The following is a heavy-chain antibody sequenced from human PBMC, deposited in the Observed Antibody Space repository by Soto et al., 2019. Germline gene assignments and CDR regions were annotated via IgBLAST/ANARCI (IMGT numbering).Heavy chain of an antibody. CDR2: IYHSGST. V-gene: IGHV4-4*02. CDR3: ARDLDYDSSGYSLVYYYGMDV. J-gene: IGHJ6*02. D-gene: IGHD3-22*01. CDR1: GGSISSSNW. Sequence: SETLSLTCAVSGGSISSSNWWSWVRQPPGKGLEWIGEIYHSGSTNYNPSLKSRVTISVDKSKNQFSLKLSSVTAADTAVYYCARDLDYDSSGYSLVYYYGMDVWGQGTTVTVSS.